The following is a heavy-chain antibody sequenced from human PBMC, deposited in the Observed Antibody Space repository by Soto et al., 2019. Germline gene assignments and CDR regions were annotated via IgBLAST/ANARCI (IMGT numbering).Heavy chain of an antibody. CDR1: GFTFGSNW. V-gene: IGHV3-7*03. CDR2: IKRDGSEK. J-gene: IGHJ4*02. D-gene: IGHD3-3*01. CDR3: ASLEWESSGYADY. Sequence: EVQLVESGGGLVQPGGSLRLSCAASGFTFGSNWMSWVRQAPGKGLEWVANIKRDGSEKYYVDSVKGRFTISRDNANNTLYLQMNSLRADDTAVYYCASLEWESSGYADYWGQGTLVTVSS.